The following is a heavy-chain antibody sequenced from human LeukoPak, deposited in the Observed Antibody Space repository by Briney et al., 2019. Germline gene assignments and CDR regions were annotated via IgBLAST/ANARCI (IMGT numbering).Heavy chain of an antibody. Sequence: GGSLRLSCTASGFTFSTYEMNWVRQAPGKGVEWVSYISSSRGTIYYADSVKGGFTISRDNAKNSLFLQMNSLRAEDTAVYYCARDPPITGKGVYYFDYWGQGTLVTVSS. CDR2: ISSSRGTI. CDR3: ARDPPITGKGVYYFDY. CDR1: GFTFSTYE. V-gene: IGHV3-48*03. J-gene: IGHJ4*02. D-gene: IGHD1-20*01.